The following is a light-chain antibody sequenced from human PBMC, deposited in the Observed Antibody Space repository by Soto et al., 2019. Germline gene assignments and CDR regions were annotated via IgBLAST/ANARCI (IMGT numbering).Light chain of an antibody. CDR1: QSVSGTY. V-gene: IGKV3-20*01. J-gene: IGKJ1*01. CDR3: KKCGSLPGT. CDR2: GTS. Sequence: IVLTPSPGTLSLPTGHSSTLSSRDSQSVSGTYLHWYQQKPGQAHRLLIFGTSSRATGIPDRFIGGGSGTDFTLTISRLEPEDFAVYYCKKCGSLPGTVGKGTKVDIK.